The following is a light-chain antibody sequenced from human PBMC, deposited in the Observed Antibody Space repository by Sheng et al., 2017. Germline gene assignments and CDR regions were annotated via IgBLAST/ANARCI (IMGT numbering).Light chain of an antibody. CDR2: LGS. CDR3: MQALQTPRT. CDR1: QSLLHSNGYNY. V-gene: IGKV2-28*01. J-gene: IGKJ3*01. Sequence: DIVMTQSPLSLPVTPGEPASISCRSSQSLLHSNGYNYLDWYLQKPGQSPQLLIYLGSNRASGVPDRFSGVGSGTDFTLKISRVEAEDVGVYYCMQALQTPRTFGPGTKVDIK.